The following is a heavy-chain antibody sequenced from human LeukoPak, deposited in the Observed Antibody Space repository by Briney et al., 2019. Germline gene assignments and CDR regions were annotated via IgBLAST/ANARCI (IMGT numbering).Heavy chain of an antibody. CDR3: ARYRDPWYFDL. J-gene: IGHJ2*01. V-gene: IGHV4-30-4*01. CDR1: GGSISSDDYY. D-gene: IGHD2-2*01. Sequence: PSQTLSLTCTVSGGSISSDDYYWSWIRQPPGKGLEWIGYIYHSGSTYSYPSLKSRVTISVDTSKNQFSLKLSSVTAADTAVYYCARYRDPWYFDLWGRGTLVTVSS. CDR2: IYHSGST.